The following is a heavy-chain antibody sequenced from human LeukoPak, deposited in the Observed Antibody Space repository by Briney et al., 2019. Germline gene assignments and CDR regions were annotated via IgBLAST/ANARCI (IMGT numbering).Heavy chain of an antibody. CDR3: ARVQLWEKRFDY. D-gene: IGHD5-18*01. V-gene: IGHV4-4*08. J-gene: IGHJ4*02. CDR1: GGSISGYD. Sequence: SETLSLTCGVSGGSISGYDWSWIRQPPGRGLEWIGYIHSTGSTKYNPSLKSRVTISVDTSKNQFSLKLSSVTAADTAVYYCARVQLWEKRFDYWGQGTLVTVSS. CDR2: IHSTGST.